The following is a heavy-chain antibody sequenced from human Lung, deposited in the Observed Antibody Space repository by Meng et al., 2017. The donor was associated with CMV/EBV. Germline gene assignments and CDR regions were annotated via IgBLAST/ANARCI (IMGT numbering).Heavy chain of an antibody. V-gene: IGHV1-18*01. CDR3: ASGTPGRSYCDY. CDR1: GYTFGSYG. CDR2: FVNYIDT. J-gene: IGHJ4*02. Sequence: VHLLQAGPSVKKPGASVRVSCKASGYTFGSYGICWVRQAPGQGLEWMGWFVNYIDTYPAPKFQGRVTMTTDTHTNTAFMELRSLTSDDTAVYYCASGTPGRSYCDYWGQGTLVTVSS. D-gene: IGHD2-15*01.